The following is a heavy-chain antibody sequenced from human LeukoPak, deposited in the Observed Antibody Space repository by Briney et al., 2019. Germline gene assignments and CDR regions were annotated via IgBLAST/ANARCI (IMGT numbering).Heavy chain of an antibody. J-gene: IGHJ4*02. D-gene: IGHD2-2*02. CDR2: IYHSGST. CDR3: ARVVGVPAAIYTVFDY. CDR1: SYSISSGYY. V-gene: IGHV4-38-2*02. Sequence: PSETLSLTCTVSSYSISSGYYWGWIRQPPGKGLEWIGSIYHSGSTYYNPSLKSRVTISVDTSKNQFSLKLSSVTAADTAVYYCARVVGVPAAIYTVFDYWGQGTLVTVSS.